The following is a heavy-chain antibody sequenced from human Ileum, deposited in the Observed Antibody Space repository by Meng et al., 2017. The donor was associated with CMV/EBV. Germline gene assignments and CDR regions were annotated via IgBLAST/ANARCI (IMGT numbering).Heavy chain of an antibody. V-gene: IGHV4-39*07. D-gene: IGHD4-11*01. J-gene: IGHJ5*02. CDR2: IYYRGTT. CDR3: VRDKDNNYLLDWFDP. CDR1: GGSISSSSYD. Sequence: QLQRQESGPGLVKPPEPLSLTCTVSGGSISSSSYDWGWIRQPPGKRLEWIGSIYYRGTTYYNPSLKSRVTMSIDTSTNQFSLNLRSVTAADTAVYYCVRDKDNNYLLDWFDPWGQGTLVTVSS.